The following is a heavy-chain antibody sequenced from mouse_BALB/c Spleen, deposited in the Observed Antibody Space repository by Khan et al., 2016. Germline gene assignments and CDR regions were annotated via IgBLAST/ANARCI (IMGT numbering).Heavy chain of an antibody. V-gene: IGHV3-8*02. CDR3: ARYDGYYFDY. D-gene: IGHD2-3*01. Sequence: EVQLQESGPSLVKPSQTLSLTCSVTGDSITSGYWNWIRKFPGKKLEYMGYISDSGSTDYNQSLKSRISITRDKSKNQDYLQWNSVTTDDTATYFCARYDGYYFDYWGQGTTLTVSS. CDR2: ISDSGST. J-gene: IGHJ2*01. CDR1: GDSITSGY.